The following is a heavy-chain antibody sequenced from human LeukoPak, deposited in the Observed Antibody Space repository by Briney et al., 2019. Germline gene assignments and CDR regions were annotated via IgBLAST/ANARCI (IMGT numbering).Heavy chain of an antibody. CDR3: ARDRDIVVVPAAMRYWFDP. D-gene: IGHD2-2*01. CDR2: IIPIFGTA. V-gene: IGHV1-69*06. CDR1: GGTFSSYA. Sequence: ASVKVSCKASGGTFSSYAISWVRQAPGQGLEWMGGIIPIFGTANYAQKFQGRVTITADKSTSTAYMELSSLRSEDTAVYYCARDRDIVVVPAAMRYWFDPWGQGTLVTVSS. J-gene: IGHJ5*02.